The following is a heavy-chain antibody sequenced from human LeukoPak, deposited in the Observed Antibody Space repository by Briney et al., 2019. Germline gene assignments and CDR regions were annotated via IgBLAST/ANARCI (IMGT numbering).Heavy chain of an antibody. V-gene: IGHV3-73*01. D-gene: IGHD4-17*01. CDR1: GFTFSGSA. Sequence: GGSLKLSCAASGFTFSGSAMHWVRQASGKGREWVGRIRSKANSYATAYAASVKGRFTISRDDSKNTAYLQMNSLKTEDTAVYYCTSTTVTTEYWGQGTLVTVSS. J-gene: IGHJ4*02. CDR2: IRSKANSYAT. CDR3: TSTTVTTEY.